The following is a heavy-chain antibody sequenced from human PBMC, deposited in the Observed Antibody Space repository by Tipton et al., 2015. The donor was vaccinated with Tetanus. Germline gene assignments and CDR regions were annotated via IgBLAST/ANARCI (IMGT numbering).Heavy chain of an antibody. D-gene: IGHD2-8*01. V-gene: IGHV4-31*03. CDR1: GGSISSGGYY. CDR2: VFYSGST. Sequence: TLSLTCSVSGGSISSGGYYWSWIRQHPGKGLEWIGYVFYSGSTNYNPSLRSRVTISVDTSQKSFSLNLTSVTAADTAVYFCARRSYCTSTRCFDAFDLWGPGTRVTVSS. J-gene: IGHJ3*01. CDR3: ARRSYCTSTRCFDAFDL.